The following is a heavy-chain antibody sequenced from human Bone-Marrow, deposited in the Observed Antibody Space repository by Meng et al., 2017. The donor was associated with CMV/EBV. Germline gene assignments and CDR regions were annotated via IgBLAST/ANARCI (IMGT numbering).Heavy chain of an antibody. CDR2: IKQDGSEK. CDR3: ARGIRIAAAGTFDY. V-gene: IGHV3-7*01. D-gene: IGHD6-13*01. J-gene: IGHJ4*02. Sequence: GGSLRLSCAASGFTFSDYYMNWVRQAPGKGLEWVANIKQDGSEKYYVDSVKGRFTISRDNAKNSLYLQMNSLRAEDTAVYYCARGIRIAAAGTFDYWGQGTLVTVSS. CDR1: GFTFSDYY.